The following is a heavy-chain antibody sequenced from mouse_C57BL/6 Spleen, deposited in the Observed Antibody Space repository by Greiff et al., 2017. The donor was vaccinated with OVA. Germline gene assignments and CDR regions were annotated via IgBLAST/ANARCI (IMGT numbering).Heavy chain of an antibody. V-gene: IGHV1-80*01. Sequence: VQLQQSGAELVKPGASVKISCKASGYAFRSYWMNWVKQRPGKGLEWIGQLYPGDGDTNYNGKFKGKATLTADKSSSTAYMQLSSLTSEDAAVYFCASMSTTVVDAMDDWGQGTSVTVSS. J-gene: IGHJ4*01. CDR1: GYAFRSYW. CDR2: LYPGDGDT. D-gene: IGHD1-1*01. CDR3: ASMSTTVVDAMDD.